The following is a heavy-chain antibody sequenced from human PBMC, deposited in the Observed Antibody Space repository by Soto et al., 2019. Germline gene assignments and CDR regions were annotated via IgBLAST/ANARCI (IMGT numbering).Heavy chain of an antibody. CDR2: LTGNGGTT. V-gene: IGHV3-23*01. CDR3: ARGGQYQQPYQFDF. Sequence: EVKLWESGGGLVLPGGSLRLSCEASGFTFSNFGMSWVRQAPGKGLEWVSGLTGNGGTTYYADSVKGRFTISRDNSKNTLSLQKNSLRVDDTAVYYCARGGQYQQPYQFDFWGQGTLVTVSS. J-gene: IGHJ4*02. CDR1: GFTFSNFG. D-gene: IGHD2-2*01.